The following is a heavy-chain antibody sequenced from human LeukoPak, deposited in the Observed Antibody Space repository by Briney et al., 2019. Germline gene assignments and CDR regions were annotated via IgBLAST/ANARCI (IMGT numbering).Heavy chain of an antibody. CDR2: INPNSGGT. CDR1: GYTFTGYY. CDR3: ARDPRYDSSGYYYD. D-gene: IGHD3-22*01. J-gene: IGHJ4*02. V-gene: IGHV1-2*02. Sequence: GASVKVSCKASGYTFTGYYMHWVRQAPGQGLEWMGWINPNSGGTNYAQKFQGRVTMNRDTSISTAYMELSRLRSDDTAVYYCARDPRYDSSGYYYDWGQGTLVTVSS.